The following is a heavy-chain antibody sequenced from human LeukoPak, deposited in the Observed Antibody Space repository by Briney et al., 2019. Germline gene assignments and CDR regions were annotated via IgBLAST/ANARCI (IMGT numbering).Heavy chain of an antibody. CDR2: ISGSGGST. CDR1: GFTFSSYA. V-gene: IGHV3-23*01. J-gene: IGHJ4*02. D-gene: IGHD2-2*01. CDR3: AKQPIVVVPAAIPRGYFDY. Sequence: GGSLRFSCAASGFTFSSYAMSWVRQAPGKGLEWVSAISGSGGSTYYADSVKGRFTISRDNSRNTLYLQMNSLRAEDTAVYYCAKQPIVVVPAAIPRGYFDYWGQGTLVTVSS.